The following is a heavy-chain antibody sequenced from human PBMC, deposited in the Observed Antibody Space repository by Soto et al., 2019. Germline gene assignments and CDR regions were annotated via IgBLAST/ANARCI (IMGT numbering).Heavy chain of an antibody. CDR3: ARDQLEGNWFDP. CDR2: ISYSGSA. CDR1: GGSLSSYY. V-gene: IGHV4-59*12. Sequence: SHTLSLTCTVSGGSLSSYYCSRIRQPPGKCLEWIGFISYSGSAYYNPSLKSRVTISVDKSKNQFSLKLTSVTAADTAVYYCARDQLEGNWFDPWGQGTLVAVSS. J-gene: IGHJ5*02. D-gene: IGHD1-1*01.